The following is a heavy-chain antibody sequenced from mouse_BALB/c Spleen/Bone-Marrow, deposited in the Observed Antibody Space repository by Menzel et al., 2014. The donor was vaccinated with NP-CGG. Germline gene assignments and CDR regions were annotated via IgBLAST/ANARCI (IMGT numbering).Heavy chain of an antibody. D-gene: IGHD2-3*01. Sequence: VMLVESGPGLVAPSQSLSITCTVSEFSLTSYGVHWVRQPPGKGLEWLGIIWAGGSTNYNSALMSRLSISKDNSKSQVFLKMNSLQTDDTAMYYCAREDGYFHYYAVDYWGQGTSVTVSS. CDR1: EFSLTSYG. J-gene: IGHJ4*01. CDR3: AREDGYFHYYAVDY. V-gene: IGHV2-9*02. CDR2: IWAGGST.